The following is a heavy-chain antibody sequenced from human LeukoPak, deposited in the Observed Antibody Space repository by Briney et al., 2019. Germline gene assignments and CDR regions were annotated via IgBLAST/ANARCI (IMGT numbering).Heavy chain of an antibody. Sequence: RGSLRLSCAASGLTFDTYAMTWVCQAPGKGLEWVSSISGNGGATYYADSVKGRFTISRDNSKNSLYLQMNSLRVEDTAVYYCARHSGSYYFDYWGQGALGTVSS. CDR2: ISGNGGAT. D-gene: IGHD1-26*01. V-gene: IGHV3-23*01. CDR1: GLTFDTYA. J-gene: IGHJ4*02. CDR3: ARHSGSYYFDY.